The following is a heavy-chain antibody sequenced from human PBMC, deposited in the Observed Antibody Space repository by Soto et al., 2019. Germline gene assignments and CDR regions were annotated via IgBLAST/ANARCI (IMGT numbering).Heavy chain of an antibody. Sequence: QTGGSLRLSCAASGFSFSNYGMHWVRQAPGKGLEWVAGISYDGSDKYSADSVKGRFSISRDNSKNTLYLQMNSLRAEDTAVYYCARASGAAPRWDWFDPWGQGTLVTVSS. CDR2: ISYDGSDK. CDR3: ARASGAAPRWDWFDP. D-gene: IGHD3-10*01. V-gene: IGHV3-33*01. CDR1: GFSFSNYG. J-gene: IGHJ5*02.